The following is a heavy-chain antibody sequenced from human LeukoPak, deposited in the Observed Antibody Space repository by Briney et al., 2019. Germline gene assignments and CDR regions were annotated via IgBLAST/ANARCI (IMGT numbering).Heavy chain of an antibody. Sequence: SETLSLTCTVSGGSISSYYWRWIRQPPGKGLEWIGYIYYSGSTNYHPSLKSRVTISVDTSKNQFSLKLSSVTAADTAVYYCARFQSSSFDYWGQGTLVTVSS. J-gene: IGHJ4*02. CDR2: IYYSGST. V-gene: IGHV4-59*01. CDR1: GGSISSYY. D-gene: IGHD6-13*01. CDR3: ARFQSSSFDY.